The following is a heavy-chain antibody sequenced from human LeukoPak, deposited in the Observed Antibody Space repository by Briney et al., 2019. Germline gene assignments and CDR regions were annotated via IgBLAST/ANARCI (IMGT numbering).Heavy chain of an antibody. Sequence: GGSLRLSCAASGFTFSSYGMHWVRQAPGKGLEWVAFIRYDGSNKYYADSVKGRFTISRDNSKNTLYLQMNSLRADDTAVYYCAKERVLELSPDPLRFEYWGQGSLVSVS. J-gene: IGHJ4*02. CDR2: IRYDGSNK. CDR1: GFTFSSYG. D-gene: IGHD4-17*01. CDR3: AKERVLELSPDPLRFEY. V-gene: IGHV3-30*02.